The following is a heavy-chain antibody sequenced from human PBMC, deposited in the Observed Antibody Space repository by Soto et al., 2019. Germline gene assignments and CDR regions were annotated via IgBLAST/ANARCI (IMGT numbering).Heavy chain of an antibody. D-gene: IGHD1-26*01. CDR3: AKDQGDASNTFDL. V-gene: IGHV3-23*01. CDR1: EFTFSRYA. Sequence: EVRLSESGGGLVQPRGSLRLSCAASEFTFSRYAMIWVRQAPGKGLEWVSTIRGSGDSTFYADSVKGRFTVSRDNSENTLYRQMNRPRADATAIYYCAKDQGDASNTFDLGGQLPLVTVSS. CDR2: IRGSGDST. J-gene: IGHJ4*02.